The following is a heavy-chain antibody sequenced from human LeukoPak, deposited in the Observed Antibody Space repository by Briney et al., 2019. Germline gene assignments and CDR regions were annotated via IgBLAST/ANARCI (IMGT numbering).Heavy chain of an antibody. J-gene: IGHJ4*02. D-gene: IGHD1-1*01. V-gene: IGHV3-21*01. CDR3: ARDPGTSLDY. Sequence: GSLRLSCAASGFTFSSYSMNCVRQAPGKGLEWVSSISSSSSYIYYADSVKGRFTISRDNAKNSLYLQMNSLRAEDTAVYYCARDPGTSLDYWGQGTLVTVSS. CDR2: ISSSSSYI. CDR1: GFTFSSYS.